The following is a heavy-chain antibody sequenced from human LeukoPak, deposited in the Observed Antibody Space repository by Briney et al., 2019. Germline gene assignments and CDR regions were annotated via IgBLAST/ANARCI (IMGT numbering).Heavy chain of an antibody. J-gene: IGHJ6*03. CDR1: GGSISSYF. V-gene: IGHV4-59*01. Sequence: SETPSLTCTVSGGSISSYFCSWIRQPPGKGLEWIGYIYNSGSTKYNPSLKSRVIISVDTSKNQFSLKLSSVTAADTAVYYCARGSYYYMDVWGKGTTVTVSS. CDR3: ARGSYYYMDV. CDR2: IYNSGST.